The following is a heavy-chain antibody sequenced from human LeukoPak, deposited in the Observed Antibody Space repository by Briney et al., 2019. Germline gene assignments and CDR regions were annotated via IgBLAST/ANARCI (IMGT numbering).Heavy chain of an antibody. Sequence: KPSETLSLTCTVSGGSISTYYWSWTRQSPGKGLEWIADISASGGTNYNPSLESRVTVSIDSSKNQFSLKLSSVTAADTAVFYCARSPHNSAWYEKWFDPWGQGTLVTVSS. D-gene: IGHD6-19*01. CDR2: ISASGGT. CDR1: GGSISTYY. V-gene: IGHV4-4*08. J-gene: IGHJ5*02. CDR3: ARSPHNSAWYEKWFDP.